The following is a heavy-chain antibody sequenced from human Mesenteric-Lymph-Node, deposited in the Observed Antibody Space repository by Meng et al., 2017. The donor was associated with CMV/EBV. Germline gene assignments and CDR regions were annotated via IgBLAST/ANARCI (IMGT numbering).Heavy chain of an antibody. CDR1: GGTFSTYA. CDR3: AREIRRLYFDY. CDR2: IIPIVGTA. D-gene: IGHD3-16*01. V-gene: IGHV1-69*05. Sequence: SVKVSCKASGGTFSTYAITWVRQAPAQGLEWMGAIIPIVGTANYAQNFQGRVTITTDESTSTAYMELSSLRSEDTAVYYCAREIRRLYFDYWGQGTLVTVSS. J-gene: IGHJ4*02.